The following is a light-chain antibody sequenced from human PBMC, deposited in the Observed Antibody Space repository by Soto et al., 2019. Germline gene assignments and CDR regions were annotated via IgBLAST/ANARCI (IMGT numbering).Light chain of an antibody. CDR3: AAWDSSLGGPG. CDR1: DSTIGSKY. CDR2: RNN. V-gene: IGLV1-47*01. Sequence: QSVLTQPPSASATPGQRVTISCSGSDSTIGSKYVYWYQQLPGTAPKLLMYRNNQRPSGVPDRFSGSKSGPSASLAINGLRSEDEADYYCAAWDSSLGGPGFGGGTKVTVL. J-gene: IGLJ2*01.